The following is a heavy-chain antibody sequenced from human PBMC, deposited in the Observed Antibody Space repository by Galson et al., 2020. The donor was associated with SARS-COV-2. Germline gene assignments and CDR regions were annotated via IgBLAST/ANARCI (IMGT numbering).Heavy chain of an antibody. Sequence: GGSLRLSCAASGFTFSSYEMNWVRQAPGKGLEWVSYISSSGSTIYYADSVKGRFTISRDNAKNSLYLQMNSLRAEDTAVYYCARVKGVAAPHYWGQGTLVTVSS. J-gene: IGHJ4*02. V-gene: IGHV3-48*03. CDR2: ISSSGSTI. D-gene: IGHD6-13*01. CDR1: GFTFSSYE. CDR3: ARVKGVAAPHY.